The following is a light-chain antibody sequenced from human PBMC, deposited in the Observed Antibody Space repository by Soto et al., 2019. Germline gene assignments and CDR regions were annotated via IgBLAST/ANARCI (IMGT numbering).Light chain of an antibody. CDR3: SSYTTSATLV. V-gene: IGLV2-14*01. Sequence: QSVLTQPASVSGSPGQSMTISCTGTSSDVGGYNYVSWYQQHPGRAPKLMIYEVSNRPSGVSNRFSGSKSGNTASLTTSGLQIEDEADYYCSSYTTSATLVFGTGTKVTVL. CDR2: EVS. J-gene: IGLJ1*01. CDR1: SSDVGGYNY.